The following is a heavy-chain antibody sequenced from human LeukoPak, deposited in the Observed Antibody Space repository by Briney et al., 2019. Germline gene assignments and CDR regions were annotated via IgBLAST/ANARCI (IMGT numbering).Heavy chain of an antibody. J-gene: IGHJ4*02. CDR2: IKEDGSEK. CDR1: GFTFSSYW. Sequence: GGSLRLSCAASGFTFSSYWMSWVRQARGKGVEWVANIKEDGSEKYYVDSVKGRFTISRDNAENSLYLQMNSLRAEDTAVYYCARFGDYGRFPDYWGQGTLVTVSS. CDR3: ARFGDYGRFPDY. D-gene: IGHD4-17*01. V-gene: IGHV3-7*01.